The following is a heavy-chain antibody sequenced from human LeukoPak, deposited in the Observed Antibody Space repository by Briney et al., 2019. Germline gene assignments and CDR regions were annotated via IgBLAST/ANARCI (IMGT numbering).Heavy chain of an antibody. V-gene: IGHV1-2*02. CDR1: GYTFTGYY. Sequence: ASVKVSCKASGYTFTGYYMHWVRQAPGQGLEWMGWINPNSGGTNYAQKFQGRVTITTDESTSTAYMELSSLRSEDTAVYYCARAGVLTDYYDSSGYYYPHFDYWGQGTLVTVSS. CDR2: INPNSGGT. D-gene: IGHD3-22*01. J-gene: IGHJ4*02. CDR3: ARAGVLTDYYDSSGYYYPHFDY.